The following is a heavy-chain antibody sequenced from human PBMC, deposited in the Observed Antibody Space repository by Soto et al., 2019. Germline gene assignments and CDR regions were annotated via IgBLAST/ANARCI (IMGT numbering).Heavy chain of an antibody. J-gene: IGHJ4*02. V-gene: IGHV3-33*01. D-gene: IGHD6-13*01. CDR3: AREIGYSSTWPAY. Sequence: GALRVSCDVSGFSLGRYGMHWVRQAPGKGLEWVAVIGFDGKNENYGDSVKGRFTVSRDNSRNTLYLQMNSLRVEDTAVYFCAREIGYSSTWPAYWGQGTLVTVSS. CDR1: GFSLGRYG. CDR2: IGFDGKNE.